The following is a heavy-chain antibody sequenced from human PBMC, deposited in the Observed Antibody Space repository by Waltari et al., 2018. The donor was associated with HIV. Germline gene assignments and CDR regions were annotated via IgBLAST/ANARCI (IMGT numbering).Heavy chain of an antibody. J-gene: IGHJ4*02. V-gene: IGHV4-39*01. CDR3: ARHSLTYYYDSSGYSVAFDY. CDR1: GGSISSSSYY. D-gene: IGHD3-22*01. Sequence: QLQLQESGPGLVKPSETLSLTCTVSGGSISSSSYYWGWIRQPPGTGLEWIGSIYYSGRTYYNPSLKSRVTISVDTSKNQFSLKLSSVTAADTAVYYCARHSLTYYYDSSGYSVAFDYWGQGTLVTVSS. CDR2: IYYSGRT.